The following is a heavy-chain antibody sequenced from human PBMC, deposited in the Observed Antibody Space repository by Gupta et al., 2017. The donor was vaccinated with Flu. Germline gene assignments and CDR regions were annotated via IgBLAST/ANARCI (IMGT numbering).Heavy chain of an antibody. J-gene: IGHJ4*02. CDR2: SNGGGDTR. D-gene: IGHD4-11*01. CDR3: AKESTDYPSTFFDY. Sequence: EVHLLEYGGGLVQPGGSLRLSCQASGFTFGSYAMRWVRQAPGKGLEWVSGSNGGGDTRYYADSVKGRFTITRDSSKNTLYLQMNSLRAEDTAIYYCAKESTDYPSTFFDYWGQGTLVTVSS. CDR1: GFTFGSYA. V-gene: IGHV3-23*01.